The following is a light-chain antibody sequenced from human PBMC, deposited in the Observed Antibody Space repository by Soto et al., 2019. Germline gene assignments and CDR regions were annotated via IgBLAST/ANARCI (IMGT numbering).Light chain of an antibody. Sequence: EIVLTQSPGTLSLSPGERATLSCRASQSVSRSYLAWYQQKLGQAPRLLIYGASSRATGIPDRFSGSGSGTDFTITISRLEPEDFAVYYCQQYDSSPWTFGQGTKVEIK. CDR2: GAS. CDR3: QQYDSSPWT. CDR1: QSVSRSY. V-gene: IGKV3-20*01. J-gene: IGKJ1*01.